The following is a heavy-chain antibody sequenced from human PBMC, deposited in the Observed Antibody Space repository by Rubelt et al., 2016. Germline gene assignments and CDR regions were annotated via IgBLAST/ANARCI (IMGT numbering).Heavy chain of an antibody. V-gene: IGHV4-39*01. Sequence: QLHLQESGPGLVKPSETLSLTCNFSGGSVSDSSHYWGWIRPYPGKGLEWIASITSAGGTSYRPSLKSRVTISLATTKNPFSLGLCSGTAADTAVVYCARHREGHAYGQMTNVDSWGQGTLVTVSS. CDR3: ARHREGHAYGQMTNVDS. CDR1: GGSVSDSSHY. J-gene: IGHJ4*02. D-gene: IGHD3-10*01. CDR2: ITSAGGT.